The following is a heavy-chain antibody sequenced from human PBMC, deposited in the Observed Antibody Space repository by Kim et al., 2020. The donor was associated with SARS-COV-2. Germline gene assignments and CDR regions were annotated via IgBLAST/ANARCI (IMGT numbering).Heavy chain of an antibody. CDR1: GGSFSGYY. V-gene: IGHV4-34*01. CDR2: INHSGST. Sequence: SETLSLTCAVYGGSFSGYYWSWIRQPPGKGLEWIGEINHSGSTNYNPSLKSRVTISVDTSKNQFSLKLSSVTAADTAVYYCARLSAKRWLQLNYYYYGMDVWGQGTTVTVSS. D-gene: IGHD5-12*01. J-gene: IGHJ6*02. CDR3: ARLSAKRWLQLNYYYYGMDV.